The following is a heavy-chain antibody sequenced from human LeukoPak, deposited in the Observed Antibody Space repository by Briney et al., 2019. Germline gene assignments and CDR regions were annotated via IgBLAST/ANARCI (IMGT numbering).Heavy chain of an antibody. CDR3: AREQPGVYFDY. CDR2: ISYDGSNK. V-gene: IGHV3-30-3*01. J-gene: IGHJ4*02. CDR1: GFTFSSYA. D-gene: IGHD3-10*01. Sequence: GGSLRLSCAASGFTFSSYAMHWVRQAPGKGLEWVAVISYDGSNKYYADSVKGRFTISRDNSKNTLYLQMNSLRAEDTAVYYCAREQPGVYFDYWGQGTLVTVSS.